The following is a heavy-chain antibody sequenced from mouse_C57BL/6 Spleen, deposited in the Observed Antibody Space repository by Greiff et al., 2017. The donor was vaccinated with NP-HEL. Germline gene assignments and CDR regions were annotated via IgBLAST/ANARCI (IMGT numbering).Heavy chain of an antibody. CDR3: ARRGPYGSSYWYFDV. CDR2: INSDGGST. Sequence: EVKLMESGGGLVQPGESLKLSCESNEYEFPSHDMSWVRKTPEKRLELVAAINSDGGSTYYPDTMERRFIISRDNTKKTLYLQMSSLRSEDTALYYCARRGPYGSSYWYFDVWGTGTTVTVSS. CDR1: EYEFPSHD. J-gene: IGHJ1*03. D-gene: IGHD1-1*01. V-gene: IGHV5-2*01.